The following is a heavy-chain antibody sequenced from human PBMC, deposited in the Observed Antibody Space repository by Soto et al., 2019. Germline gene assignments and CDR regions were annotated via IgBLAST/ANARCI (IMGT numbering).Heavy chain of an antibody. CDR1: GFSFSSYA. CDR2: ISGSGGTT. V-gene: IGHV3-23*01. Sequence: GGSLRLSCAASGFSFSSYAMSWVRQAPGKGLEWVSGISGSGGTTYYADSVKGRFTISRDNSKNTLYLQMNSLRAEDTAVYYCAKDLTALSTSDYWGQGALVTVSS. J-gene: IGHJ4*02. D-gene: IGHD2-21*02. CDR3: AKDLTALSTSDY.